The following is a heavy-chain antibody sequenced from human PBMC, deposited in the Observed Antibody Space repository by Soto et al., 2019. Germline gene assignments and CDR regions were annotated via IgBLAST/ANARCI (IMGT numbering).Heavy chain of an antibody. CDR2: ISGSGGST. CDR1: GFTFSSYA. J-gene: IGHJ4*02. D-gene: IGHD2-21*02. V-gene: IGHV3-23*01. Sequence: GGSLRLSCAASGFTFSSYAMSWVRQAPGKGLEWVSAISGSGGSTYYADSLKGRFTISRGNSKNTLCLQMNSLRADATAEYYCSYRGGACYSAYCNYWGPGTLVTVSA. CDR3: SYRGGACYSAYCNY.